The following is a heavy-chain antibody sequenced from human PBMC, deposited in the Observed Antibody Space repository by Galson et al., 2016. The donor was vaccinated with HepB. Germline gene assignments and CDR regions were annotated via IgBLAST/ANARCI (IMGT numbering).Heavy chain of an antibody. J-gene: IGHJ3*01. CDR3: ATGWAYYYDNHSYLSDGFDL. V-gene: IGHV3-48*01. D-gene: IGHD3-22*01. Sequence: SLRLSCAASGFTFSRDTMTWVRQAPGKGLQWSSYISGTSTNIYYADSVKGRFTISRDNARNSLYLQMNTLRTEDTAVYYCATGWAYYYDNHSYLSDGFDLWGQGTMVTVSS. CDR2: ISGTSTNI. CDR1: GFTFSRDT.